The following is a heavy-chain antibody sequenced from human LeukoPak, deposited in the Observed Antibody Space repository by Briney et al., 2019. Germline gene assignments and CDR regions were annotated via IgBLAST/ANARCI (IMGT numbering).Heavy chain of an antibody. V-gene: IGHV3-30*02. D-gene: IGHD2-2*02. Sequence: GGPLRLSCAASGFTFRNYAMHWVRQAPGKGLEWVAFIRYDGSKICYADSVKGRFTISRDNSKDTLYLQMCSLRPEDTAVYYCAKGYQLPYGGFDQWGQGALVTVSS. CDR1: GFTFRNYA. CDR2: IRYDGSKI. CDR3: AKGYQLPYGGFDQ. J-gene: IGHJ4*02.